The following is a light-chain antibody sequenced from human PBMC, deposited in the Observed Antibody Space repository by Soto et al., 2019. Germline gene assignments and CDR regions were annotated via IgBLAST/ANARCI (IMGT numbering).Light chain of an antibody. CDR3: QQYDNLSYT. CDR2: DPS. J-gene: IGKJ2*01. CDR1: QGISNY. V-gene: IGKV1-33*01. Sequence: DIQMTQSPSSLSASVGDRVTITCQASQGISNYLNWYQQKPGKAPKLLIYDPSDLETGVPSRFSGSGSGTDFNFTISSLQPEDIATYYCQQYDNLSYTFGQGTKLEIK.